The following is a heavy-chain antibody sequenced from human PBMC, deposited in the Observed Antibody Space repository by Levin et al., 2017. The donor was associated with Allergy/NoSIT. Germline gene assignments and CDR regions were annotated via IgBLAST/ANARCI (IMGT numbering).Heavy chain of an antibody. D-gene: IGHD6-19*01. V-gene: IGHV3-23*01. CDR1: GFTFSSYA. Sequence: GGSLRLSCAASGFTFSSYAMSWVRQAPGKGLEWVSAISGSGGSTYYADSVKGRFTISRDNSKNTLYLQMNSLRAEDTAVYYCAKYSEDPRLVLGAFDIWGQGTMVTVSS. CDR3: AKYSEDPRLVLGAFDI. CDR2: ISGSGGST. J-gene: IGHJ3*02.